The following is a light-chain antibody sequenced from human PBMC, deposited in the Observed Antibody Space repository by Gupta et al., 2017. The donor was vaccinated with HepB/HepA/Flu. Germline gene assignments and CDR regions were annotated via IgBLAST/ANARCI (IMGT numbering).Light chain of an antibody. CDR3: QQYNNWPLWT. CDR2: GAS. Sequence: ELVMTQSPATLSVSPGERATLSCRASQSVSSNLAWYQQKPGQAPRLLIYGASTRATDIPARFSGSGSGTEFTLTISSRQSEDFAVYYCQQYNNWPLWTFGQGTKVEIK. J-gene: IGKJ1*01. CDR1: QSVSSN. V-gene: IGKV3-15*01.